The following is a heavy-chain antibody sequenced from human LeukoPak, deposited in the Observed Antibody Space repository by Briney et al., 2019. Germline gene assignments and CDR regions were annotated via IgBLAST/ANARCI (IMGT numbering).Heavy chain of an antibody. V-gene: IGHV4-34*01. J-gene: IGHJ4*02. CDR1: GGSFSGYY. CDR3: ARGDKEYSSSPGARY. CDR2: INHSGST. D-gene: IGHD6-6*01. Sequence: SETLSLTCAVYGGSFSGYYWSWIRQPPGKGLEWIGEINHSGSTNYNPSLKSRVTISVDTSKNQFSLKLSSVTAADTAVYYCARGDKEYSSSPGARYWGQGTLVTVSS.